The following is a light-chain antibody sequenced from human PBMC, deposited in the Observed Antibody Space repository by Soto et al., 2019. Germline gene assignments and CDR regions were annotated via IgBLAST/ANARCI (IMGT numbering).Light chain of an antibody. CDR3: GTWDSTLSAVL. J-gene: IGLJ2*01. CDR1: SSNIGNNR. Sequence: QSVLTQSPSVSAAPGQKVTISCSGSSSNIGNNRVAWYQQLPGTAPKLLIYDDNQRPSGIPDRFSGSKSGTSATLGIAGLQTGDEADYYCGTWDSTLSAVLFGRGTKLTVL. CDR2: DDN. V-gene: IGLV1-51*01.